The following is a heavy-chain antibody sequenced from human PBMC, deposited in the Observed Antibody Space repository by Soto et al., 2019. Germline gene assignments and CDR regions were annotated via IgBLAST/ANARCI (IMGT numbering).Heavy chain of an antibody. D-gene: IGHD1-26*01. V-gene: IGHV4-39*01. CDR1: GGSIDTNGYY. CDR2: ISYSGTT. Sequence: QLRLQESGPGLVKPSETLSLTCIVSGGSIDTNGYYWAWIRQPPGKGLEWIGSISYSGTTYYNSSLKSRVIISSAMSMNQFSLRLTSVTAADTAVYSCASHPSGVYESWGQGALVTVSS. CDR3: ASHPSGVYES. J-gene: IGHJ5*02.